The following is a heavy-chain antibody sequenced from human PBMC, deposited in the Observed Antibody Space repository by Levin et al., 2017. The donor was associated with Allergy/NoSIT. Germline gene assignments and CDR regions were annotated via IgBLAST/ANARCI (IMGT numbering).Heavy chain of an antibody. J-gene: IGHJ4*02. V-gene: IGHV3-30*18. D-gene: IGHD3-16*02. CDR1: GFTFSSYG. Sequence: GGSLRLSCAASGFTFSSYGMHWVRQAPGKGLEWVAVISYDGSNKYYADSVKGRFTISRDNSKNTLYLQMNSLRAEDTAVYYCAKEGITFGGVIVLGGLMDYWGQGTLVTVSS. CDR2: ISYDGSNK. CDR3: AKEGITFGGVIVLGGLMDY.